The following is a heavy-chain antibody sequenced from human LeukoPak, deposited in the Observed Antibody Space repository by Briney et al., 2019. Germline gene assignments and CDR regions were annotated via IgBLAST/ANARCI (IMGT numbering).Heavy chain of an antibody. V-gene: IGHV1-18*01. CDR2: ITTYNDNT. Sequence: ASVKVSCKASGYTFTSYGISWVRQAPGQGLEWMGWITTYNDNTNYAQKFQGRVTMTRNTSISTAYMELSSLRSEDTAVYYCARGHGILATGGLIDYWGQGTLVTVSS. CDR3: ARGHGILATGGLIDY. D-gene: IGHD2-15*01. CDR1: GYTFTSYG. J-gene: IGHJ4*02.